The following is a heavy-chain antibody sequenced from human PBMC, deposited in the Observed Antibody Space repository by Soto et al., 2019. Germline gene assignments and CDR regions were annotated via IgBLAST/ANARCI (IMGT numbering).Heavy chain of an antibody. Sequence: GGSLRLSCAASGFTFSSYSMNWVRQAPGKGLEWVSSISSSSSYIYYADSVKGRFTISRDNAKNSLYLQMNSLRAEDTAVYYCARDGYSYGAFDDXGQGTLVTVSS. CDR3: ARDGYSYGAFDD. V-gene: IGHV3-21*01. CDR1: GFTFSSYS. D-gene: IGHD5-18*01. J-gene: IGHJ5*02. CDR2: ISSSSSYI.